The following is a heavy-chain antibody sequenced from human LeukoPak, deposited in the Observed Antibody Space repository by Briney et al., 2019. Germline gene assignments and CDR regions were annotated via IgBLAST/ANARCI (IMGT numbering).Heavy chain of an antibody. CDR1: GYTFTSYD. CDR3: ASTLGYCSSTSCYLSAFDI. Sequence: ASVKVSCKASGYTFTSYDINWVRQATGQGLEWMGWMNPNSGNTGYAQKFQGRVTMTRSTSISTAYMELSSLRSEDTAVYYCASTLGYCSSTSCYLSAFDIWGQGTMVTVSS. V-gene: IGHV1-8*01. D-gene: IGHD2-2*01. CDR2: MNPNSGNT. J-gene: IGHJ3*02.